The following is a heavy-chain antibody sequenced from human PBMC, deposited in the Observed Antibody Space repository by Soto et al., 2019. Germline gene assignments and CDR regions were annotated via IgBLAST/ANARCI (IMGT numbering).Heavy chain of an antibody. J-gene: IGHJ6*02. V-gene: IGHV5-51*01. CDR1: GYSFTSFW. Sequence: PGASLKISCKGFGYSFTSFWIAWVRQMPGKGLEWMGIIYPDESDTIYSPSFQGQVTISADKSIRTSYLRWSSLKASDSAMYFCARHFPGYGGNSGSNCGMDVWGQGTMVTVSS. D-gene: IGHD4-17*01. CDR3: ARHFPGYGGNSGSNCGMDV. CDR2: IYPDESDT.